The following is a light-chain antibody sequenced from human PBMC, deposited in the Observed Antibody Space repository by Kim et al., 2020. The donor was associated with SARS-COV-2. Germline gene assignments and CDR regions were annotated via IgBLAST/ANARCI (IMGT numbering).Light chain of an antibody. J-gene: IGKJ5*01. Sequence: IQLTQSPSSLSASVGDRVTITCRASQGISSYLAWYQQKPGKAPNLLIYAASTLQSGVPSRFSGSGSGTDFTLTISSLQPEDFATYYCHQLNSYPSTFVQGTRLEIK. V-gene: IGKV1-9*01. CDR2: AAS. CDR3: HQLNSYPST. CDR1: QGISSY.